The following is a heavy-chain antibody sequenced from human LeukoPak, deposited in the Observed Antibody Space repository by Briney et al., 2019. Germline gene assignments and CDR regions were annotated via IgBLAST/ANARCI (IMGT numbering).Heavy chain of an antibody. CDR2: IHDDGRT. J-gene: IGHJ4*02. V-gene: IGHV4/OR15-8*01. CDR1: GGSMSDSIT. Sequence: SETLSLTCSVSGGSMSDSITWGWVRQPPGKGLEWLANIHDDGRTAPNPSLRSRLTISQDRSKNQFSLKLSSVTAAETAVYYCARASTIFGHFDYWGQGTLVTVSS. CDR3: ARASTIFGHFDY. D-gene: IGHD3-3*01.